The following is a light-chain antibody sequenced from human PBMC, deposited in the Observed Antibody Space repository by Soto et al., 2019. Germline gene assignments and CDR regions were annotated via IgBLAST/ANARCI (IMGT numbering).Light chain of an antibody. CDR2: GTS. J-gene: IGKJ3*01. CDR1: QIISNDH. V-gene: IGKV3D-20*02. Sequence: IVVTKSPATLSVSPGERATLSCRAIQIISNDHLAWYQQKPGQAPRLLIYGTSNRATGGIADRFSGSGSGTDFTLTISSVEPEDFAVYYCQQRGNWPATFGPGTKVDIK. CDR3: QQRGNWPAT.